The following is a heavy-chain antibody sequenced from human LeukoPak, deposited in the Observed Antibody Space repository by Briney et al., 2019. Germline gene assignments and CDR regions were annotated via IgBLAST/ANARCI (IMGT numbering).Heavy chain of an antibody. V-gene: IGHV3-23*01. D-gene: IGHD4-17*01. CDR3: AKLPTQRSY. CDR1: GFVFRRYW. CDR2: ISGSGGST. J-gene: IGHJ4*02. Sequence: PGGSLRLSCEVSGFVFRRYWMHWVRQAPGKGLEWVSAISGSGGSTYYADSVKGRFTISRDNSKNTLYLQMNSLRAEDTAVYYCAKLPTQRSYWGQGTLATVSS.